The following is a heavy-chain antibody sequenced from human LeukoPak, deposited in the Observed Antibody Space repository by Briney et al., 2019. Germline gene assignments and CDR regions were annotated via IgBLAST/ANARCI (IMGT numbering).Heavy chain of an antibody. J-gene: IGHJ4*02. CDR3: ARANLDHGAFYFDY. CDR1: GYTFTVYY. V-gene: IGHV1-2*06. Sequence: ASVKVSCKASGYTFTVYYMHWVRQAPGRGLEWMGRINPNSGGTNYAQKFQGRVTMTRDTSISTAYMELSRLRSDDTAVYYCARANLDHGAFYFDYWGQGTLVTASS. CDR2: INPNSGGT. D-gene: IGHD4-17*01.